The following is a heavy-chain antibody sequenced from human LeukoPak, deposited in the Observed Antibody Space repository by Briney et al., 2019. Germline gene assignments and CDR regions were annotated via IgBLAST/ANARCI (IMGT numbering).Heavy chain of an antibody. Sequence: ASVKVSCKASGCTFTSYDINWVRQATGQGLEWMGWMNPNSGNTGYAQKFQGRVTMTRSTSINTAYMELSSLRSEDTAVYYCARVNDYVWGSYRPLDYWGQGTLVTVSS. V-gene: IGHV1-8*01. D-gene: IGHD3-16*02. CDR1: GCTFTSYD. CDR3: ARVNDYVWGSYRPLDY. CDR2: MNPNSGNT. J-gene: IGHJ4*02.